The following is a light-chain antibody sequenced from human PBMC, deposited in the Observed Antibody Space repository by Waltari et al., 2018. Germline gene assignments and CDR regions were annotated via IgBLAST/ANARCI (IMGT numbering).Light chain of an antibody. Sequence: NFMLTQPHSVSESPGKTVTLSCTGNRGSIASNHVQWYQQRPGSAPTTVIYEDNQRPSGVPDRFSGSIDSSSNSASLTISGLKTEDEADYYCQSYDSSLWVFGGGTKLTVL. CDR3: QSYDSSLWV. V-gene: IGLV6-57*02. CDR1: RGSIASNH. CDR2: EDN. J-gene: IGLJ3*02.